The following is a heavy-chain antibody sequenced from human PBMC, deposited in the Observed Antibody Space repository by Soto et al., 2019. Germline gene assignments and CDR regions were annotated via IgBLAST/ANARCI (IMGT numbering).Heavy chain of an antibody. V-gene: IGHV3-9*01. CDR1: GFTFDDYA. CDR3: ATRDDAFDI. Sequence: GGFLRLSCAASGFTFDDYAMHWVRQAPGKGLEWVSGISWNSGSIGYADSVKGRFTISRDNAKNSLYLQMNSLRAEDTALYYCATRDDAFDIWGQGTMVTVSS. CDR2: ISWNSGSI. J-gene: IGHJ3*02.